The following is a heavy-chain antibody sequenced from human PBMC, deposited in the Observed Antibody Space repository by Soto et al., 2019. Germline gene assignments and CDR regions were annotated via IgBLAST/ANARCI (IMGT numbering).Heavy chain of an antibody. CDR3: ATLGYCSECDAFDI. J-gene: IGHJ3*02. D-gene: IGHD2-15*01. CDR1: GFTFSSYA. CDR2: ISYDGSNK. Sequence: ESGGGVVQPGRSLRLSCAASGFTFSSYAMHWVRQAPGKGLEWVAVISYDGSNKYYADSVKGRFTISRDNSKNTLYLQMNSLRAEDTAVYYCATLGYCSECDAFDIWGQGTMVTVSS. V-gene: IGHV3-30-3*01.